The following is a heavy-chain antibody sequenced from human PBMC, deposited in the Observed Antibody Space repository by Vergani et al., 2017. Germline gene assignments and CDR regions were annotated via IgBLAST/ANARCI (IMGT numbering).Heavy chain of an antibody. Sequence: QVQLQESGPGLLKPSQTLSLTCTVSGGSISSGGYYWSWIRQHPGKGLEWIGYIYYSGSTYYNPSLKSRVTISVDTSKNQFSLKLSSVTAADTAVYYCARDRGEFGSPFDPWGQGTLVTVSS. CDR3: ARDRGEFGSPFDP. V-gene: IGHV4-31*03. J-gene: IGHJ5*02. CDR1: GGSISSGGYY. D-gene: IGHD3-10*01. CDR2: IYYSGST.